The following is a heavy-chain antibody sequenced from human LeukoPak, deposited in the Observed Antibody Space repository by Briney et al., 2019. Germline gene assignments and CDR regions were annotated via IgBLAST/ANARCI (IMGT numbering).Heavy chain of an antibody. Sequence: PGGSLRLSCAASGFTFRYSAMSWVRQAPGKGLEWVAVIWYDGSNKYYADSVKGRFTISRDNSKNTLYLQMNSLRAEDTAVYYCAKTAGGVVTPLFDYYMDVWGKGTTVTVSS. D-gene: IGHD4-23*01. CDR2: IWYDGSNK. J-gene: IGHJ6*03. CDR1: GFTFRYSA. CDR3: AKTAGGVVTPLFDYYMDV. V-gene: IGHV3-33*06.